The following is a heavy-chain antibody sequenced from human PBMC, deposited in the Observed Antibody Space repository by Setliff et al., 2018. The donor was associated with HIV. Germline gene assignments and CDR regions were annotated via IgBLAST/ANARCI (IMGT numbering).Heavy chain of an antibody. CDR3: ARIRAGALLNAFDV. J-gene: IGHJ3*01. CDR1: GYTFSNFA. Sequence: ASVKVSCKASGYTFSNFAIGWLRQAPGQGLEWMGWISGYSDNTYYAQSLQGRVTMTTDTTSSNSYMELRSLRSDDTAMYYCARIRAGALLNAFDVWGQGTMVTVSS. V-gene: IGHV1-18*01. D-gene: IGHD1-26*01. CDR2: ISGYSDNT.